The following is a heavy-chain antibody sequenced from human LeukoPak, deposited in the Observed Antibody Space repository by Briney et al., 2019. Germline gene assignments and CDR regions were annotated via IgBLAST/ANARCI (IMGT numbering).Heavy chain of an antibody. CDR1: GGTFSSYA. CDR3: ARDEAGRCSSTSCYEW. Sequence: SVKVSCKASGGTFSSYAISWVRQAPGQGLEWMGRIIPILGIANYAQKFQGRVTITADKSTSTAYMELSSLRSEDTAVYYCARDEAGRCSSTSCYEWWGQGTLVTVSS. CDR2: IIPILGIA. V-gene: IGHV1-69*04. D-gene: IGHD2-2*01. J-gene: IGHJ4*02.